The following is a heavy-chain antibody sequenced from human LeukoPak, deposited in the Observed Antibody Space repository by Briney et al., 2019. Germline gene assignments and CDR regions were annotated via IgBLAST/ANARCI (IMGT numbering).Heavy chain of an antibody. J-gene: IGHJ4*02. CDR1: GFVFSDAW. V-gene: IGHV3-15*01. CDR3: STMSAIFGGVIPDY. CDR2: IKSKTNGGTT. D-gene: IGHD3-3*01. Sequence: GGSLRLSCAVSGFVFSDAWMSWVRQAPGKGLEWVGRIKSKTNGGTTDYAAPVKGRFSISRDDSKNTLFLQMYSLRTEDTGVYYCSTMSAIFGGVIPDYWGPGTLVSGSP.